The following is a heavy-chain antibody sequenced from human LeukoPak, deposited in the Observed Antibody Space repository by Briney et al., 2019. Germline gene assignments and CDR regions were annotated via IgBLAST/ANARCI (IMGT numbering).Heavy chain of an antibody. CDR1: GFALGNYS. D-gene: IGHD3-10*01. J-gene: IGHJ6*02. CDR3: ARDRSRSPPGVYYYYGMDV. Sequence: RLSCASSGFALGNYSMNWVRQAPEKGLEWVSSISSSSSYIYYADSVKGRFTISRDNAKNSLYLQMNSLRAEDTAVYYCARDRSRSPPGVYYYYGMDVWGQGTTVTVSS. V-gene: IGHV3-21*01. CDR2: ISSSSSYI.